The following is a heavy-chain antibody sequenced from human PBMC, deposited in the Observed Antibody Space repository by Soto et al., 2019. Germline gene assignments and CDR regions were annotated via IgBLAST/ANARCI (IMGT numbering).Heavy chain of an antibody. Sequence: SQTLSLTCAISGDSVSSNSATWNWIRQSPSRGPEWLGRTYYRSKWYNDYAISVKSRITINPDTSKNQFSLQLNSVIPEDTAVYYCGRAHLGTDRYILEPFDPWGQGTLVTVSS. CDR2: TYYRSKWYN. J-gene: IGHJ5*02. D-gene: IGHD1-1*01. CDR3: GRAHLGTDRYILEPFDP. CDR1: GDSVSSNSAT. V-gene: IGHV6-1*01.